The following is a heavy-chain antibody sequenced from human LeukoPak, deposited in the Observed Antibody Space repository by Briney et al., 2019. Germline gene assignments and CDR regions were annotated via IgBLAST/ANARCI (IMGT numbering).Heavy chain of an antibody. CDR3: ARVRLTENLGRGFFDY. CDR2: ISPHNGNT. CDR1: AYTSTNYG. D-gene: IGHD2-21*02. V-gene: IGHV1-18*01. J-gene: IGHJ4*02. Sequence: ASVKVSCKASAYTSTNYGVSWLRQAPGQGLEWMGWISPHNGNTDHAQKFQGRVIVTTDTSTSTAYMELRSLRSDDTAVYYCARVRLTENLGRGFFDYWGQGTLVTVSS.